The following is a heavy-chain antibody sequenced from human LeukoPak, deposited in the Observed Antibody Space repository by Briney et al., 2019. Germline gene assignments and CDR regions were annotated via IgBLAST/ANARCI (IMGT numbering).Heavy chain of an antibody. Sequence: ASVKVSCKASGYTFTSYYMHWVRQAPGQGLEWMGLINPSGGSTSYAQKFQGRVTMTRDMSTSTVYMELSSLRSEDTAVYYCARARGSSWYLDYWGQGTLVTVSS. CDR3: ARARGSSWYLDY. V-gene: IGHV1-46*01. J-gene: IGHJ4*02. D-gene: IGHD6-13*01. CDR1: GYTFTSYY. CDR2: INPSGGST.